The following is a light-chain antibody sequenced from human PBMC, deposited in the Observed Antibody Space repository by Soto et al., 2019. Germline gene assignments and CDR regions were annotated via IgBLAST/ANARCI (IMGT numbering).Light chain of an antibody. CDR3: QQRSDWPT. Sequence: DIVLTQSPATLSLSPGESATLSCRASQDVGSYLAWYQQKPAQAPRLLIYDASNRATGIPARFSGSGSGTDFTLTISSLEPEDFAVYYCQQRSDWPTFGPGPKVDLK. J-gene: IGKJ3*01. V-gene: IGKV3-11*01. CDR1: QDVGSY. CDR2: DAS.